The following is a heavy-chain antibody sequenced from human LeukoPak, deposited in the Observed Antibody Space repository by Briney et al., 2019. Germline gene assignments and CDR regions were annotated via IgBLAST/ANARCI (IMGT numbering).Heavy chain of an antibody. Sequence: GASVKVSCKASGYTFTGYYMHWVRQAPGQGLEWMGWINPNSGGTNYAQKFQGRVTMTRDTSISTAYMELSRLRSDDTAVYFCARSYDSGGYFYYGMDVWGQGTTVTVSS. D-gene: IGHD3-22*01. CDR1: GYTFTGYY. CDR2: INPNSGGT. J-gene: IGHJ6*02. CDR3: ARSYDSGGYFYYGMDV. V-gene: IGHV1-2*02.